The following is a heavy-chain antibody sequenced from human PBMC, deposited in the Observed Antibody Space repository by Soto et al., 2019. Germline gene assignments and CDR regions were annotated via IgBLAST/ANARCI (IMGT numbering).Heavy chain of an antibody. CDR2: ISYDGSNK. Sequence: QVQLVESGGGVVQPGRSLRLSCAASGFTFSSYAMHWVRQAPGKGLEWEAVISYDGSNKYYADSVKGRFTISRDNSKNPLYLQMNSLRAEDTAVYYCARVPSPSGRAHFDYWGQGTLVTVSS. CDR3: ARVPSPSGRAHFDY. J-gene: IGHJ4*02. D-gene: IGHD2-15*01. V-gene: IGHV3-30-3*01. CDR1: GFTFSSYA.